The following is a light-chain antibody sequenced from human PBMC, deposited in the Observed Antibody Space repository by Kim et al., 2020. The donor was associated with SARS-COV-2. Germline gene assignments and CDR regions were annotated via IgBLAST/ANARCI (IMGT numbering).Light chain of an antibody. Sequence: SYELTQPPSVSVSPGQTASITCSGDKLGDKYACWYQQKPGQSPVLVIYQDSKRPSGIPERFSGSNSGNTATLTISWTQAMDEADYYCQAWDSSTGVVFGGGTQRT. J-gene: IGLJ2*01. CDR2: QDS. CDR1: KLGDKY. V-gene: IGLV3-1*01. CDR3: QAWDSSTGVV.